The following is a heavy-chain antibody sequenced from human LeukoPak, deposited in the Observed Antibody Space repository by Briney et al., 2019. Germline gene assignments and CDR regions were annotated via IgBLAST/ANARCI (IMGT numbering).Heavy chain of an antibody. CDR3: ASGEVVPAAGYYYYGMDV. CDR2: IIPIFGTA. Sequence: GASVKVSCKASGGTSSSYAISWVRQAPGQGLEWMGGIIPIFGTANYAQKFQGRVTITADESTSTAYMELSSLRSEDTAVYYCASGEVVPAAGYYYYGMDVWGQGTTVTVSS. D-gene: IGHD2-2*01. J-gene: IGHJ6*02. CDR1: GGTSSSYA. V-gene: IGHV1-69*13.